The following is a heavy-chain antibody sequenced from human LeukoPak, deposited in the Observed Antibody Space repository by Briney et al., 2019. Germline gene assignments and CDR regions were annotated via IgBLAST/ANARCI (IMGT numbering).Heavy chain of an antibody. CDR2: ISGSGAST. Sequence: PGGSLRPSCAASGFTFSSYAMSWVRQAPGEGLEWVSVISGSGASTYYANSVRGRFTISRDNSKNTLFLQMNSLRAEDTAVYYCAKFNEAGTVYWDTSVGYFDLWGRGTLVTVSS. J-gene: IGHJ2*01. CDR3: AKFNEAGTVYWDTSVGYFDL. CDR1: GFTFSSYA. D-gene: IGHD6-19*01. V-gene: IGHV3-23*01.